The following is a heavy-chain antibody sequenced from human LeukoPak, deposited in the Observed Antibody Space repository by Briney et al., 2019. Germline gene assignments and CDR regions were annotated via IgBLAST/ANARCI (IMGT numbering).Heavy chain of an antibody. CDR2: ISYDGSNK. Sequence: RGSLRLSCAASGFTFSGYARHWVRQAPGKGLERVAVISYDGSNKYYADSVKGRFNISRDNSKNTLYLQMNSLRAEDTAVYYCARDSAAYGYQLFFDYWGQGTLVTVSS. D-gene: IGHD2-2*01. CDR3: ARDSAAYGYQLFFDY. J-gene: IGHJ4*02. CDR1: GFTFSGYA. V-gene: IGHV3-30*01.